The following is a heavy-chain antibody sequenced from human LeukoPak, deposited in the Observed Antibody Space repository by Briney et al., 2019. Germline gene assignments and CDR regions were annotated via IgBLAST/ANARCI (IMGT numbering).Heavy chain of an antibody. V-gene: IGHV3-66*01. CDR1: EFTVSSNY. CDR3: ASPQGNIWVFEY. J-gene: IGHJ4*02. Sequence: GGSLRLSCAASEFTVSSNYMSWVRQAPGKGLEWVSILYGDGTTYYADSVKGRFTISRDNSKNTLYLQMNSLRAEDTAVYYCASPQGNIWVFEYWGQGTLVTVSS. CDR2: LYGDGTT. D-gene: IGHD1/OR15-1a*01.